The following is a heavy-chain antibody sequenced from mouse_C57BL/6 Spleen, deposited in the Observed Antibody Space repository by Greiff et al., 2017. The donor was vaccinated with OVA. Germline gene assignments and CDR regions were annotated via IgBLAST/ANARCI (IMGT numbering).Heavy chain of an antibody. Sequence: VQLQQSGPVLVKPGASVKMSCKASGYTFTDYYMNWVKQSHGKSLEWIGVINPYNGGTSYNQKFKGKATLTVDTSSSTAYMELTSLTSEDSADYDSASTSASPDYDWYFDVWGTGTTVTVSS. D-gene: IGHD2-4*01. CDR2: INPYNGGT. CDR3: ASTSASPDYDWYFDV. V-gene: IGHV1-19*01. CDR1: GYTFTDYY. J-gene: IGHJ1*03.